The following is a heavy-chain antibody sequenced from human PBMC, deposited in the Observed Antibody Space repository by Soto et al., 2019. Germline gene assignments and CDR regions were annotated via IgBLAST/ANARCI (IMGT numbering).Heavy chain of an antibody. Sequence: ASVKVSCKASGYTFTSYYMHWVRQAPGQGLEWMGIINPSGSSTSYAQKFQGRVTMTRDTSTSTVYMELSSLRSEDTAVYYCARDGPYYNILTGPYYFDYWGQGTLVTVSP. CDR2: INPSGSST. V-gene: IGHV1-46*01. CDR3: ARDGPYYNILTGPYYFDY. J-gene: IGHJ4*02. D-gene: IGHD3-9*01. CDR1: GYTFTSYY.